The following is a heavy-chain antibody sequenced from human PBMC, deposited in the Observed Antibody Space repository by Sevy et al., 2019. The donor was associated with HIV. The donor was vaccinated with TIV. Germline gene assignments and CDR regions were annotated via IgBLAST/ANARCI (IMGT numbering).Heavy chain of an antibody. CDR2: IYWDGDK. CDR1: GFSLSTSGVG. CDR3: AHRGGYTSGPRQSYYFDY. D-gene: IGHD2-2*02. V-gene: IGHV2-5*02. J-gene: IGHJ4*02. Sequence: SGPTLVNPTQTLTLTYTFSGFSLSTSGVGVGWIRQPPGKALEWLALIYWDGDKHYSPSLKSRLTITKDTSKNQVVLTMTNMDPVDTATYYCAHRGGYTSGPRQSYYFDYWGQGTLVTVSS.